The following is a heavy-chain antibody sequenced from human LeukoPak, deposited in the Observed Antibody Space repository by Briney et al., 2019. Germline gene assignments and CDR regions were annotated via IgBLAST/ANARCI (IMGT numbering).Heavy chain of an antibody. Sequence: GGSLRLSCAASGFTFSSYGMHWVRQAPGKGLEWVAVISYDGSNKYYADSVKGRFTISGDNSKNTLYLQMNSLRAEDTAVYYCAKDDSSSWTPFDYWGQGTLVTVPS. D-gene: IGHD6-13*01. V-gene: IGHV3-30*18. J-gene: IGHJ4*02. CDR2: ISYDGSNK. CDR1: GFTFSSYG. CDR3: AKDDSSSWTPFDY.